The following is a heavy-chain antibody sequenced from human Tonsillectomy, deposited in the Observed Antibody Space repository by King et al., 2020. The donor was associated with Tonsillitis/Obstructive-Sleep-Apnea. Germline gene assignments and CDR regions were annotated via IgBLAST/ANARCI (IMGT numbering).Heavy chain of an antibody. CDR2: IASGGSVD. CDR1: GFTFSAYG. Sequence: VQLVESGGGVVQPGRSLRISCAASGFTFSAYGMHWVRQAPGKGLEWVAVIASGGSVDYYTNSVKDRFTISRDNSKNTLYLQMNSLRVEDTAVYYCAKERSASGYSSQWAFDIWGQGTMVTVSS. J-gene: IGHJ3*02. CDR3: AKERSASGYSSQWAFDI. V-gene: IGHV3-30*18. D-gene: IGHD3-22*01.